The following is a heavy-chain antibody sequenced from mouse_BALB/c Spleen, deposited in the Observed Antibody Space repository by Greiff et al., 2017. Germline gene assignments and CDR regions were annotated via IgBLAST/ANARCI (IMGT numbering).Heavy chain of an antibody. CDR3: AKEHYYGYLAY. CDR1: GFTFSSYG. CDR2: INSNGGST. D-gene: IGHD1-2*01. J-gene: IGHJ3*01. V-gene: IGHV5-6-3*01. Sequence: EVQLVESGGGLVQPGGSLKLSCAASGFTFSSYGMSWVRQTPDKRLELVATINSNGGSTYYPDSVKGRFTISRDNAKNTLYLQMSSLKSEDTAMYYCAKEHYYGYLAYWGEGTLVTVSA.